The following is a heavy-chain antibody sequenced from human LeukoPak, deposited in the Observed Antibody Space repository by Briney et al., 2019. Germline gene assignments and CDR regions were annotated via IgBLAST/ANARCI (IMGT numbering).Heavy chain of an antibody. D-gene: IGHD4-17*01. J-gene: IGHJ2*01. V-gene: IGHV4-61*02. CDR1: GGSISSGSYY. CDR3: ARERSDDYGDENWYFDL. CDR2: IYTSGST. Sequence: PSETLSLTCTVSGGSISSGSYYWSWIRQPAGKGLEWIGRIYTSGSTNYNPSLKSRVTMSVDTSKNQFSLKLSSVTAADTAVYYCARERSDDYGDENWYFDLWGRGTLVTVSS.